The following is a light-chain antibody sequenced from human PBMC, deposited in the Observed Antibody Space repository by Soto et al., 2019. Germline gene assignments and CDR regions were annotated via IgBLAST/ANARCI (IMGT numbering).Light chain of an antibody. Sequence: DIQMTQSPSSLSASVGDRVTISCRASQSISSYLNWYQQKPGTSPRLLIYRASSVKSGVPPRFSGSGSGRDFTLTISSLRPEDIATNFWQQSYSSPPWTFGQGTKVEVK. CDR1: QSISSY. CDR2: RAS. V-gene: IGKV1-39*01. J-gene: IGKJ1*01. CDR3: QQSYSSPPWT.